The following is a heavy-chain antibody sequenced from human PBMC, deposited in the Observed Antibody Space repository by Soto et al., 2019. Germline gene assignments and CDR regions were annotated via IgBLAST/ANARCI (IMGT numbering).Heavy chain of an antibody. Sequence: QVQLVQSGAEVMKPGASVKVSCKASGYTFTSYAISWVRQAPGQGLEWIGWISAYNGNTNYAQKLQGRVTMTTDTSTSTAYTELRSLRSDDKAVYYCASGWFGEFVYYFDYWGQGTLFTVSS. J-gene: IGHJ4*02. CDR2: ISAYNGNT. CDR1: GYTFTSYA. CDR3: ASGWFGEFVYYFDY. V-gene: IGHV1-18*01. D-gene: IGHD3-10*01.